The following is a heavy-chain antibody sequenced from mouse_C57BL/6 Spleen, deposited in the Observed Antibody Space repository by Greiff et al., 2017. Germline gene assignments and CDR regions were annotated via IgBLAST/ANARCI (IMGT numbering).Heavy chain of an antibody. Sequence: QVQLQQSGAELVRPGSSVKLSCKASGYTFTSYWMDWVKQRPGQGLEWIGNIYPSDSETHYNQKFKDKATLTVDKSSSTAYMQLSSLTSEDSAVYYCARGGGDYYGSSYYYYAMDYWGQGTSVTVSS. CDR1: GYTFTSYW. J-gene: IGHJ4*01. CDR2: IYPSDSET. CDR3: ARGGGDYYGSSYYYYAMDY. D-gene: IGHD1-1*01. V-gene: IGHV1-61*01.